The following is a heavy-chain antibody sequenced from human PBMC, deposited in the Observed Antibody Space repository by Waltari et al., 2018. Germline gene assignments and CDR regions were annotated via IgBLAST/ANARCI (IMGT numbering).Heavy chain of an antibody. J-gene: IGHJ4*02. Sequence: EVQLVESGGGLVQPGGSLRLSCGASGFTFSRYWMSWVRQTPGKGLQWMANINYEGSQTYYVDSVKGRFTISRDNAKNSVFLQMNSLRVEDTAVYYCAKSRGFEYWGQGALITVSS. CDR1: GFTFSRYW. V-gene: IGHV3-7*01. CDR2: INYEGSQT. CDR3: AKSRGFEY. D-gene: IGHD2-2*01.